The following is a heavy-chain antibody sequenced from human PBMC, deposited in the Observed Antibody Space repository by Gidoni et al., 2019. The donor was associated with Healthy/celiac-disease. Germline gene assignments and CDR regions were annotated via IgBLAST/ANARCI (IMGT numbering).Heavy chain of an antibody. CDR3: AKGGYYYDSSGYFFNY. CDR2: ISGSGGST. Sequence: EVQLLESGGGLVQPGGSLRLSCAASGFTFSSSDRSWVRQAPGKGLEWVSAISGSGGSTYYADSVKGRFTISRDNSKNTLYLQMNSLRAEDTAVYYCAKGGYYYDSSGYFFNYWSQGTLVTVSS. D-gene: IGHD3-22*01. CDR1: GFTFSSSD. V-gene: IGHV3-23*01. J-gene: IGHJ4*02.